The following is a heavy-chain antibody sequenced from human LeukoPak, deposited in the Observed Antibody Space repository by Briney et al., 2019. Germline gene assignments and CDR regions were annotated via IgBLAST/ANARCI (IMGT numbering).Heavy chain of an antibody. Sequence: GGSLRLSCAASGFTFSSYGMHWVRQAPGKGLEWVAVIWYDGSNKYYADSVKGRFTISRDNSKNTLYLQMNSLRAEDTAVYYGAKDRFSGILTGYYKAPLGDWGQGTLVTVSS. CDR1: GFTFSSYG. CDR2: IWYDGSNK. V-gene: IGHV3-33*06. D-gene: IGHD3-9*01. CDR3: AKDRFSGILTGYYKAPLGD. J-gene: IGHJ4*02.